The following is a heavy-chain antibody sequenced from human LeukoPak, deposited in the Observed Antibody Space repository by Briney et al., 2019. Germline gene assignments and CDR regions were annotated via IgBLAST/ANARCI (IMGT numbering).Heavy chain of an antibody. V-gene: IGHV3-30*03. CDR1: GFTFSSYG. J-gene: IGHJ3*02. CDR3: TTDGGIAVAGNAFDI. D-gene: IGHD6-19*01. Sequence: PGGSLRLSCAASGFTFSSYGMHWVRQAPGKGLEWVAVISYDGSNKYYADSVKGRFTISRDNSKNTLYLQMNSLKTEDTAVYYCTTDGGIAVAGNAFDIWGQGTMVTVSS. CDR2: ISYDGSNK.